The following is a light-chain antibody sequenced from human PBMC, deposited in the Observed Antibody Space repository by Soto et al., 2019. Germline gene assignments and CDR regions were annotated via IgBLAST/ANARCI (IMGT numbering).Light chain of an antibody. CDR2: EVS. J-gene: IGLJ1*01. CDR1: SSDVGGYDF. Sequence: QSALTQPASVSGSPGQSITISCTGTSSDVGGYDFVSWYQQHPGKAPKLMIYEVSYRPSGVSNRFSGSKSGDTASLTISGLQAEDEADYYCSSYTSGSTLYVFGTVTKLTVL. CDR3: SSYTSGSTLYV. V-gene: IGLV2-14*01.